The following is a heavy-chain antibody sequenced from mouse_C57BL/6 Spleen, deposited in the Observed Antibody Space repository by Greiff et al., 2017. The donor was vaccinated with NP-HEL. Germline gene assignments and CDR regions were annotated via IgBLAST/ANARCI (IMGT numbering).Heavy chain of an antibody. CDR2: ISSGGSYT. Sequence: EVQVVESGGDLVKPGGSLKLSCAASGFTFSSYGMSWVRQTPDKRLEWVATISSGGSYTYYPDSVKGRFTISRDNAKNTLYLQMSSLKSDDTAMYYCARGDYGSSSYWYFDVWGTGTTVTVSS. V-gene: IGHV5-6*01. J-gene: IGHJ1*03. D-gene: IGHD1-1*01. CDR1: GFTFSSYG. CDR3: ARGDYGSSSYWYFDV.